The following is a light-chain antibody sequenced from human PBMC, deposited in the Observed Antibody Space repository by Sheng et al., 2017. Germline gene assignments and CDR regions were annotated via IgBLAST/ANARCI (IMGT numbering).Light chain of an antibody. Sequence: IVLTQSPATLSLSPGDRATLSCRASQNVNTYLAWYQQKSGQAPRLLIYDASSRATGIPPRFSGSGSGTDFTLTINGLESEDFAVYYCQQRNTWPPITFGQGTRLEIK. CDR2: DAS. CDR3: QQRNTWPPIT. V-gene: IGKV3-11*01. J-gene: IGKJ5*01. CDR1: QNVNTY.